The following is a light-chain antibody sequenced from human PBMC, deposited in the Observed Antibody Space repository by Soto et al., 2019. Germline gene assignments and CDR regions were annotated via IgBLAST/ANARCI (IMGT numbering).Light chain of an antibody. CDR2: KAS. CDR3: QHYNSYSEA. Sequence: DIQMTQSPSTLSGSVGDRVTITCRASQTISSWLAWYQQKPGKVPKLLIYKASTLKSGVPSRFSGSGSGTEFTLTISSLQPDDFATYYCQHYNSYSEAFXQGTKADIK. V-gene: IGKV1-5*03. CDR1: QTISSW. J-gene: IGKJ1*01.